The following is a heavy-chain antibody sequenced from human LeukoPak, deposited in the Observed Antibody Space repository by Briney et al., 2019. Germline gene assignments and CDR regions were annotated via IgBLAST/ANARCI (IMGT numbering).Heavy chain of an antibody. V-gene: IGHV3-49*03. CDR2: IRSKIYGGTT. CDR1: GFTFGDYA. Sequence: GGSLRHSCTASGFTFGDYAMNWFRQAPGKGLEWVGFIRSKIYGGTTDYAASVKDRFTISRDDSKSIAYLQMNSLKTEDTAVYYCTRVTDSSAYYYFDYWGQGTLVTVSS. D-gene: IGHD3-22*01. J-gene: IGHJ4*02. CDR3: TRVTDSSAYYYFDY.